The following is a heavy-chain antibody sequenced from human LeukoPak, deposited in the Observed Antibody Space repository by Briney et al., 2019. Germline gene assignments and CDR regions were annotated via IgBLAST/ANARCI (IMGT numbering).Heavy chain of an antibody. V-gene: IGHV4-31*03. CDR3: ARDQVLGSGSHNWFDP. J-gene: IGHJ5*02. CDR1: GGSINSDGYY. D-gene: IGHD3-10*01. Sequence: SETLSLTCTVSGGSINSDGYYWSWIRQHPGKGPEWIGNIYYSGSTYYNPSLKSRVTISLDTSQNHFSLKLSSVTAADTAVYYCARDQVLGSGSHNWFDPWGQGILVTVSS. CDR2: IYYSGST.